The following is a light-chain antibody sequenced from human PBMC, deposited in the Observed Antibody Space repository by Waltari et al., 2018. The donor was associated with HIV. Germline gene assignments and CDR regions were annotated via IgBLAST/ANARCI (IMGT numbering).Light chain of an antibody. CDR3: QQYNNWPPA. Sequence: EIVMKQSPATLSLFPEDEATLSCRASQSVSNNLAWYQQSPGQSPRLLIYGASTRATDIPARFLGSGSGTEFTLTISSLQSEDFVVYYCQQYNNWPPAFGQGTTVDI. J-gene: IGKJ1*01. V-gene: IGKV3-15*01. CDR2: GAS. CDR1: QSVSNN.